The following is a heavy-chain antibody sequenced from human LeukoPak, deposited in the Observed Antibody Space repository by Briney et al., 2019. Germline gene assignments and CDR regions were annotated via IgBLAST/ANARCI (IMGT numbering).Heavy chain of an antibody. J-gene: IGHJ5*02. D-gene: IGHD5/OR15-5a*01. CDR1: GFIFRSSS. V-gene: IGHV3-23*01. CDR2: IITVGDIT. CDR3: AKVKSSLKLVGA. Sequence: GGSLRLSCAASGFIFRSSSMSWVRQAPGKGLERVSSIITVGDITHYAESVQGRFTISRDNSRNTRYLQMSSLSVDDTAVYYCAKVKSSLKLVGAWGQGTLVTVSS.